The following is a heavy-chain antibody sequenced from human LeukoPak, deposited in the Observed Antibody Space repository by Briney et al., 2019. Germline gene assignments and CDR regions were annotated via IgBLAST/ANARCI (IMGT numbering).Heavy chain of an antibody. CDR3: AKDRKLGPADYYFDF. D-gene: IGHD7-27*01. J-gene: IGHJ4*02. V-gene: IGHV3-11*05. Sequence: GGSLRLSCAASGFTFSSYSMSWIRQAPGKGLEWVSYISSSSSYTNYADSVKGRFTISRDNAKNSLYLQMNSLRAEDTAVYYCAKDRKLGPADYYFDFWGQGTLVTVAS. CDR1: GFTFSSYS. CDR2: ISSSSSYT.